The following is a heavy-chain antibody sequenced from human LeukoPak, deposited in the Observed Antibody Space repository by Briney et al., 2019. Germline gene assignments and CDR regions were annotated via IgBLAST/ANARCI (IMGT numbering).Heavy chain of an antibody. CDR1: GYTFTSYG. J-gene: IGHJ5*02. D-gene: IGHD3-10*01. Sequence: ASVKVSCKASGYTFTSYGISWVRQAPGQGLEWMGWISAYNGNTNYAQKLQGRVTMTTDTSTSTAYMELRSLRSDDTAVYYCARDGTMVRGVILPLNWFDPWGQGTLVTVSS. CDR2: ISAYNGNT. CDR3: ARDGTMVRGVILPLNWFDP. V-gene: IGHV1-18*01.